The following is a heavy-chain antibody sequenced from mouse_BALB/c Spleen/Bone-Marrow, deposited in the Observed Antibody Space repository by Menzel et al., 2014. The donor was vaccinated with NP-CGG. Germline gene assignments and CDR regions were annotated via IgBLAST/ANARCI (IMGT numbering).Heavy chain of an antibody. Sequence: EVQRVESGGGLVQPGGSLKLSCAASGFTFSSYGMPWVRQTPDKRLELVATINSNGGSTYYPDSVKGRFTISRDNAKNTLYLQMSSLKSEDTAMYYCARVWYFDYWGQGTSLTVSS. CDR3: ARVWYFDY. CDR2: INSNGGST. CDR1: GFTFSSYG. J-gene: IGHJ2*03. V-gene: IGHV5-6-3*01.